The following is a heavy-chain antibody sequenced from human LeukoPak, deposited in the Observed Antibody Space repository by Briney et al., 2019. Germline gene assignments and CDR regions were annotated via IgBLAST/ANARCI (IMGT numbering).Heavy chain of an antibody. CDR1: GFSFRNYG. D-gene: IGHD2-21*02. CDR3: TTVRGCGGDCYYIDY. V-gene: IGHV3-33*01. CDR2: IWYDGSIK. J-gene: IGHJ4*02. Sequence: GGSLRLSCAASGFSFRNYGMHWVRQAPGKGLEWVAIIWYDGSIKYYADSVKGRFTISRDNSKNTPYLQMNSLRAEDTAIYYCTTVRGCGGDCYYIDYWGQGTLVTVSS.